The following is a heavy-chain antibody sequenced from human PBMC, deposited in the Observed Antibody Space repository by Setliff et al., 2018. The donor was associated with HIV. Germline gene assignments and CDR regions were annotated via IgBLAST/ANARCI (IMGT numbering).Heavy chain of an antibody. V-gene: IGHV3-7*01. CDR2: IGQDGSVK. CDR3: AQGSYSSGRYDNYRDY. Sequence: PGGSLRLSCAASRFDFNNYWMCWVRQAPGKGLEWVANIGQDGSVKNYVDSVKGRFTISRDNAKNTVYLQMNSLRVEDTAVYYCAQGSYSSGRYDNYRDYWGQGALVTVSS. CDR1: RFDFNNYW. D-gene: IGHD3-22*01. J-gene: IGHJ4*02.